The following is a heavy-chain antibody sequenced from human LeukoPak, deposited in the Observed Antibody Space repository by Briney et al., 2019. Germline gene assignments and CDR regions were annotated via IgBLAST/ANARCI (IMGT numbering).Heavy chain of an antibody. V-gene: IGHV3-23*01. D-gene: IGHD2-15*01. J-gene: IGHJ4*02. Sequence: AGGSLRLSCAASGFILSNYVMSWVRQAPGKGLEWVSDISGSGVNTHYADSVKGRFTISRENSQNTLYLQMNSLRAEDTAVYYCVRDFRCSGGSCPLFDYWGQETLVTVSS. CDR3: VRDFRCSGGSCPLFDY. CDR2: ISGSGVNT. CDR1: GFILSNYV.